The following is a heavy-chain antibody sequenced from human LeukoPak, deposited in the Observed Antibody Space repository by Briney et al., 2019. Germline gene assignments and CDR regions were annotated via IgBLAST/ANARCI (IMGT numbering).Heavy chain of an antibody. D-gene: IGHD3-22*01. CDR3: ARTYYYDSSGYYNPAQDAFDI. Sequence: ASVKVSCKASGYTFTGYYMHWVRQAPGQGLEWMGWINPNSGGTNYAQKFQGRVTMTTDTSTSTAYMELSRLRSDDTAVYYCARTYYYDSSGYYNPAQDAFDIWGQGTMVTVSS. CDR2: INPNSGGT. CDR1: GYTFTGYY. V-gene: IGHV1-2*02. J-gene: IGHJ3*02.